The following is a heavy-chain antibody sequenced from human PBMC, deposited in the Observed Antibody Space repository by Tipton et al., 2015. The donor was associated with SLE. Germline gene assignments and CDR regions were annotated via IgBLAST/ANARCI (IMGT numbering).Heavy chain of an antibody. V-gene: IGHV4-34*01. CDR1: GGSFSGYY. CDR3: ARSSRGAARDAFDI. D-gene: IGHD3-16*01. Sequence: TLSLTCAVYGGSFSGYYWTWIRQPPGKGLEWIGEINHSGSTNYNPSLKSRVTISVDTSKNQFSLKLDSVTAVDTAVYYCARSSRGAARDAFDIWGQGTMVTVSS. J-gene: IGHJ3*02. CDR2: INHSGST.